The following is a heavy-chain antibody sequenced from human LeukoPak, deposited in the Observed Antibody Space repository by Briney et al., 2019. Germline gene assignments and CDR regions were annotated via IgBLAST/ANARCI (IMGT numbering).Heavy chain of an antibody. D-gene: IGHD3-10*01. J-gene: IGHJ5*01. CDR1: GFTFSSYW. Sequence: GGPLRLSCAASGFTFSSYWMHWVRQAPGKGLVWVSRITSDGSSTNYADSVKGLFTISRDNAKNTLYLQMNSLRAEDTAVYYCARVVTPMIRNGLDSWGQGTLASVSS. CDR2: ITSDGSST. V-gene: IGHV3-74*01. CDR3: ARVVTPMIRNGLDS.